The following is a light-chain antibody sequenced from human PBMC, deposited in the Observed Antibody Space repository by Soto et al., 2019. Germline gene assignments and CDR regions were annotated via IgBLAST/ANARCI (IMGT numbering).Light chain of an antibody. CDR1: QSVSSN. J-gene: IGKJ4*01. V-gene: IGKV3-15*01. Sequence: ELVMTQSPATLSVSPGETANPSCRASQSVSSNLAWYQQKFGQAPRLLIYGASTRATGVSGKFSGSGSGTDFTLTISRLQSADFAVYFCQHYNGWPLFGGGTKVDIK. CDR2: GAS. CDR3: QHYNGWPL.